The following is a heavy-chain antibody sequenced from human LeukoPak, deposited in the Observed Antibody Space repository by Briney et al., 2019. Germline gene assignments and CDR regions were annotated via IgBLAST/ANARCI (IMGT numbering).Heavy chain of an antibody. D-gene: IGHD3-3*01. CDR1: GGSISSSSYY. CDR3: ARVSYDFWSGQREYYFDY. Sequence: SETLSLTCTVSGGSISSSSYYWGWIRQPPGKGLEWIGEINHSGSTNYNPSLKSRVTISVDTSKNQFSLKLSSVTAADTAVYYCARVSYDFWSGQREYYFDYWGQGTLVTVSS. V-gene: IGHV4-39*07. J-gene: IGHJ4*02. CDR2: INHSGST.